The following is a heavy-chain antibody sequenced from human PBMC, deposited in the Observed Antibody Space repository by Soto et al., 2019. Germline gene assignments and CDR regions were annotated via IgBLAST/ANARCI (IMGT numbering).Heavy chain of an antibody. V-gene: IGHV1-3*05. D-gene: IGHD6-19*01. Sequence: QVQLVQSGAEEKKPGASVKVSCKASGYTFTGYAMHWVRQAPGQRLESMGWINAGNGNTKYSQKFQGRVTITRDTSASTAYMELSSLRSEDTALYYCARAVAVPADFDYWGQGTLVTVSS. CDR3: ARAVAVPADFDY. CDR2: INAGNGNT. CDR1: GYTFTGYA. J-gene: IGHJ4*02.